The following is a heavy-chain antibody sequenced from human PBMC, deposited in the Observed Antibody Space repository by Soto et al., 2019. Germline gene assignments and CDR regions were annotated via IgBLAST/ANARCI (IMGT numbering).Heavy chain of an antibody. V-gene: IGHV3-23*01. CDR1: GFTFSSYA. D-gene: IGHD6-13*01. CDR2: ISGSGGST. J-gene: IGHJ6*02. Sequence: EVQLLESGGGLVQPGGSLRLSCAASGFTFSSYAMSWVRQAPGKGLEWVSAISGSGGSTYYADSVKGRFTISRDNSKNTRYLQMNSLRAEDTAVYYCAKVGYISSSFGMDVWGQGTTVTVSS. CDR3: AKVGYISSSFGMDV.